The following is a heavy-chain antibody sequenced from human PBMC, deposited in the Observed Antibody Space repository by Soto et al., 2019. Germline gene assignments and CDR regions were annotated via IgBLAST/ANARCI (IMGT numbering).Heavy chain of an antibody. V-gene: IGHV1-24*01. CDR2: FDPEDGET. D-gene: IGHD6-13*01. CDR3: ATAIGYSSSRFVGYLRFGVDV. J-gene: IGHJ6*02. Sequence: ASVKVSCKVSGYTLTELSMHWVRQAPGKGLEWMGGFDPEDGETIYAQKFQGRVTMTEDTSTDTAYMELSSLRSEDTAVYYCATAIGYSSSRFVGYLRFGVDVWGQGTTVTVSS. CDR1: GYTLTELS.